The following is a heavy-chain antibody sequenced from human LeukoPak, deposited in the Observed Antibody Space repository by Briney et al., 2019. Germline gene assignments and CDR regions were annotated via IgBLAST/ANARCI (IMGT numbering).Heavy chain of an antibody. CDR2: ISYDGSNK. CDR1: GFTFSSYA. J-gene: IGHJ4*02. CDR3: ARRDLRGIVY. Sequence: GGSLRLSCAASGFTFSSYAMHWVRQAPGKGLEWVAVISYDGSNKYYADSVKGRFTISRDNSKNTLYLQMNSLRAEDTAVYYCARRDLRGIVYWGQGTLVTVSS. V-gene: IGHV3-30*04. D-gene: IGHD3-16*01.